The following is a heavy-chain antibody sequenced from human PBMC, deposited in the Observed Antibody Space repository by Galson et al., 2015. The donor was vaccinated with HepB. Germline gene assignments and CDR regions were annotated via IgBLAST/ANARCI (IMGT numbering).Heavy chain of an antibody. CDR3: ARGGGTRIAVAGTRYFDF. CDR1: GFTFSSYA. CDR2: ISGSGSNT. D-gene: IGHD6-19*01. J-gene: IGHJ4*02. V-gene: IGHV3-23*01. Sequence: SLRLSCAASGFTFSSYAMHWARQAPGKGLEWVSAISGSGSNTYYADSVKGRYSISRDNSKNTLCLHMNSLGAEDTAVYYSARGGGTRIAVAGTRYFDFWGQGTLVTVSS.